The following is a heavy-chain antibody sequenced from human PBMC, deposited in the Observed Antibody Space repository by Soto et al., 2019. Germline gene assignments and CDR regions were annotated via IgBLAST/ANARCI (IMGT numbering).Heavy chain of an antibody. J-gene: IGHJ4*02. Sequence: PGESLKISCKGSGYNFANYWIGWVRQMPGKGLEWMGIIYPGNSDTRYSPSFQGQVTISADTSISTAYLEWSSLKASDTAIYYCARHVYYDVLKKNYWGEGSLVTVVS. D-gene: IGHD3-9*01. CDR2: IYPGNSDT. V-gene: IGHV5-51*01. CDR3: ARHVYYDVLKKNY. CDR1: GYNFANYW.